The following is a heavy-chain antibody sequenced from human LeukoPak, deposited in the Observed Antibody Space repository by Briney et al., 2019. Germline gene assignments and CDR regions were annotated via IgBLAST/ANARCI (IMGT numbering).Heavy chain of an antibody. CDR3: ARVASSSWYSGIDY. Sequence: PSETLSLTCTVSGGSISSGGYYWIWIRQHPGKGLDWIVYIYYSGSTYYNPSLKSRITISVDTSKNQFSLKLSSVTAADTAVYYCARVASSSWYSGIDYWGQGTLVTVSS. D-gene: IGHD6-13*01. J-gene: IGHJ4*02. CDR1: GGSISSGGYY. V-gene: IGHV4-31*03. CDR2: IYYSGST.